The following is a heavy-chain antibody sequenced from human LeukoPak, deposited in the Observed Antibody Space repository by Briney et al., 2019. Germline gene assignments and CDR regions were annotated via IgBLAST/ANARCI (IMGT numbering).Heavy chain of an antibody. Sequence: GGSLRLSCAASGFTFSRYAMSWVRQAPGKGLEWVSAISGSGGSTCYADSVKGRFTISRDNSKNTLYLQMHSLRAEDTALYYCAKDQRPDSGYDIDSWGQGTLVTVSS. J-gene: IGHJ4*02. CDR1: GFTFSRYA. CDR3: AKDQRPDSGYDIDS. V-gene: IGHV3-23*01. D-gene: IGHD5-12*01. CDR2: ISGSGGST.